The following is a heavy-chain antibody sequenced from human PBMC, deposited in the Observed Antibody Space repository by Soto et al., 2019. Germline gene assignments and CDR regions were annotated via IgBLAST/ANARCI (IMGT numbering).Heavy chain of an antibody. J-gene: IGHJ1*01. CDR3: ARVLRGDSSSWDRLYFQH. CDR1: GGTFSSYA. V-gene: IGHV1-69*13. CDR2: IIPIFGTA. Sequence: ASVKVSCKASGGTFSSYAISGVRQAPGQGLEWMGGIIPIFGTANYAQKFQGRVTITADESTSTAYMELSSLRSEDTAVYYCARVLRGDSSSWDRLYFQHWGQGTLVTVSS. D-gene: IGHD6-13*01.